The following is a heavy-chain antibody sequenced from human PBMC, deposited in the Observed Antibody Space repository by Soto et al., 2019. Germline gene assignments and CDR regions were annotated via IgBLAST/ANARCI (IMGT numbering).Heavy chain of an antibody. V-gene: IGHV3-7*01. J-gene: IGHJ3*02. D-gene: IGHD6-6*01. CDR1: GFTFSSYW. CDR3: ARDLDSSSSDAFDI. CDR2: IKQDGSEK. Sequence: GGSLRLSCAASGFTFSSYWMSWVRQAPGKGLEWVANIKQDGSEKYYVDSVKGRFTISRDNAKNSLYLQMNSLRAEDTAVYYCARDLDSSSSDAFDIWGQGTMVTVSS.